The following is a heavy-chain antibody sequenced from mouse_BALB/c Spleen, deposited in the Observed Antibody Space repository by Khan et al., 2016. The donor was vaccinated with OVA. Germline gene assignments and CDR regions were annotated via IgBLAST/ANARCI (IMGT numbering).Heavy chain of an antibody. CDR1: GYTFTTYT. J-gene: IGHJ3*01. D-gene: IGHD2-14*01. CDR2: IIPSTDYT. V-gene: IGHV1-4*01. CDR3: AKEGAYYRSDGWFAY. Sequence: QLEESGAELARPGASVKMSCKASGYTFTTYTIHWVKQRPGQGLEWIGYIIPSTDYTTYNQKFKDKATLTADKSSSTAYMQLSSLTSDDSAVYYCAKEGAYYRSDGWFAYWGQGTLVTVSA.